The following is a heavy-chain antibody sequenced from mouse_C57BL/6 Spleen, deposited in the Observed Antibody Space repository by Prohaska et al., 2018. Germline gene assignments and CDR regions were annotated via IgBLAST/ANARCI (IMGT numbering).Heavy chain of an antibody. Sequence: QVQLQQPGAELVRPGSSVKLSCKASGYTFTSYWMDWVKQRPGQGLEWIGNIYPSDSETHYNQKFKDKATLTVDKSSSTAYMQLSSLTSEDSAVYYCARSTPHFDYWGQGTTLTVSS. CDR2: IYPSDSET. D-gene: IGHD4-1*02. CDR3: ARSTPHFDY. J-gene: IGHJ2*01. V-gene: IGHV1-61*01. CDR1: GYTFTSYW.